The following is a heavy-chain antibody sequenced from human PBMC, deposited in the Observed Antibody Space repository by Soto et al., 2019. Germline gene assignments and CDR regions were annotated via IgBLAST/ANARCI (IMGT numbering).Heavy chain of an antibody. D-gene: IGHD5-18*01. J-gene: IGHJ6*02. CDR3: ARAVDTAMPFHYYYGMDV. CDR1: GGTFSSYA. CDR2: IIPIFGTA. Sequence: GASVKVSCKASGGTFSSYAISWVRQAPGQGLEWMGGIIPIFGTANYAQKFQGRVTITADESTSTAYMELSSLRSEDTAVYYCARAVDTAMPFHYYYGMDVWGQGTTVTVSS. V-gene: IGHV1-69*13.